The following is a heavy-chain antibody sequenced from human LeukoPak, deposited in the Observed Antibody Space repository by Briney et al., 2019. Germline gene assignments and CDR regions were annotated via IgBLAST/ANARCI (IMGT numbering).Heavy chain of an antibody. Sequence: PSETLSLTCTVSGGSINTYYWSWIRQPPGKGLEWIGYMYYGGSTYSNPSLKGRVTISSDTSKNQFSLKLTSVTAADTAVYYCARSSVSGTYSGGYWGQGILVTVSS. V-gene: IGHV4-59*08. CDR1: GGSINTYY. D-gene: IGHD3-10*01. CDR3: ARSSVSGTYSGGY. J-gene: IGHJ4*02. CDR2: MYYGGST.